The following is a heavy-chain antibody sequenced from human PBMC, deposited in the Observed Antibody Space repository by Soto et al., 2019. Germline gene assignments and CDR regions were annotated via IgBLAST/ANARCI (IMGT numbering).Heavy chain of an antibody. CDR3: ARDARRSYYDSSGRPPGGGYYYYYGMDV. Sequence: PSETLSLTCAVYGGSFSGYYWSWIRQPPGKGLEWIGEINHSGSTNYNPSLKSRVTISVDTSKNQFSLKLSSVTAADTAVYYCARDARRSYYDSSGRPPGGGYYYYYGMDVWGQGTTVTVSS. J-gene: IGHJ6*02. CDR1: GGSFSGYY. V-gene: IGHV4-34*01. CDR2: INHSGST. D-gene: IGHD3-22*01.